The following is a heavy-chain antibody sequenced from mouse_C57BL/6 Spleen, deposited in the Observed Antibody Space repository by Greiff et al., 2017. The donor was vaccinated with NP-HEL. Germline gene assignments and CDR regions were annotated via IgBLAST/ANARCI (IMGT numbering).Heavy chain of an antibody. CDR3: ARGARAMDY. Sequence: EVKLMESGPGLVKPSQSLSLTCSVTGYSITSGYYWNWIRQFPGNKLEWMGYISYDGSNNYNPSLKNRISITRDTSKNQFFLKLNSVTTEDTATYYCARGARAMDYWGQGTSVTVSS. V-gene: IGHV3-6*01. CDR2: ISYDGSN. CDR1: GYSITSGYY. J-gene: IGHJ4*01.